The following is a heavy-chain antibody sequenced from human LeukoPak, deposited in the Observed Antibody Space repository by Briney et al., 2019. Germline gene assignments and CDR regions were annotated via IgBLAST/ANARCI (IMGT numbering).Heavy chain of an antibody. CDR1: GGSISSSSYY. J-gene: IGHJ4*02. CDR3: ARYYGSGSYGIGY. V-gene: IGHV4-39*07. CDR2: IYYSGST. D-gene: IGHD3-10*01. Sequence: PSETPSLTCAVSGGSISSSSYYWGWIRQPPGKGLEWIGSIYYSGSTYYNPSLKSRVTISVDTSKNQFSLKLSSVTAADTAVYYCARYYGSGSYGIGYWGQGTLVTVSS.